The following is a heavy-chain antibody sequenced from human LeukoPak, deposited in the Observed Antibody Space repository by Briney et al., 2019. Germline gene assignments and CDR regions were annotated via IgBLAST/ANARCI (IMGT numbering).Heavy chain of an antibody. J-gene: IGHJ6*02. CDR2: ISSSSSYI. CDR3: ARDRVVVVAATYYYYGMDV. CDR1: GFTISSYS. V-gene: IGHV3-21*01. Sequence: PGGSLRLSCAASGFTISSYSMNWVRQSPGKGLEWVSSISSSSSYIYYADSVKGRFTISRDNAKNSLYLQMNSLRAEDTAVYYCARDRVVVVAATYYYYGMDVWGQGTTVTVSS. D-gene: IGHD2-15*01.